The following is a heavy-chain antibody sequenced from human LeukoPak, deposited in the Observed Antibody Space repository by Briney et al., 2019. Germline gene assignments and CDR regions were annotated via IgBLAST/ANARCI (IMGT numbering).Heavy chain of an antibody. CDR1: GFTVHEHD. CDR2: ISGDGGNK. J-gene: IGHJ4*02. V-gene: IGHV3-43*02. CDR3: AKRSGSPHNFDY. Sequence: GGSLRLSCEASGFTVHEHDMDWVRQAPGEGLEWVSLISGDGGNKHYAGSVKGRFTVSRDNSKNFLFLQLNSLRSEDTALYFCAKRSGSPHNFDYWGQGAQVTVSS. D-gene: IGHD1-1*01.